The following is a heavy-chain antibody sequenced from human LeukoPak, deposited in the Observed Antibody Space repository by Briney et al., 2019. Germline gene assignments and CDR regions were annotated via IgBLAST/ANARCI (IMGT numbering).Heavy chain of an antibody. CDR3: ARALLTVTTFDP. CDR2: ISSSSSYI. CDR1: GFTFSSYS. V-gene: IGHV3-21*01. D-gene: IGHD4-17*01. Sequence: GGSLRLSCAASGFTFSSYSMNWVRQAPGKGLEWVSSISSSSSYIYYADSVKGQFTISRDNAKNSLYLQMNSLRAEDTAVYYCARALLTVTTFDPWGQGTLVTVSS. J-gene: IGHJ5*02.